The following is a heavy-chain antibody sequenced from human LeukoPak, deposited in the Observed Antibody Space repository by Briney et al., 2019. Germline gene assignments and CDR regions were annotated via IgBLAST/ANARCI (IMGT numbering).Heavy chain of an antibody. CDR3: ARYSYGYYLDY. V-gene: IGHV4-34*01. D-gene: IGHD5-18*01. J-gene: IGHJ4*02. Sequence: PSETLSLTCAVYGGSFSGYYWSWIRQPPGKGLEWIGEINHSGSTNYNPSLKSRVTISVDTSKNQFSLKLSSVTAADTAVYYCARYSYGYYLDYWGQGTLVTVSS. CDR2: INHSGST. CDR1: GGSFSGYY.